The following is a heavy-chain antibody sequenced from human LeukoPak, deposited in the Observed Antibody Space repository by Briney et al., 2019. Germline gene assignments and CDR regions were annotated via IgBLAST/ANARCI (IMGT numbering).Heavy chain of an antibody. CDR3: ARGEGYNYGPNDY. D-gene: IGHD1-1*01. V-gene: IGHV4-59*01. J-gene: IGHJ4*02. Sequence: SETLSLTCAVYGGSFSGYYWTWIRQPPGKGLEWIGYIDYSGSTNYNPSLKSRVTISVDTSKNQFSLKLSSLTAADTAVYYCARGEGYNYGPNDYWGQGILVTVSS. CDR1: GGSFSGYY. CDR2: IDYSGST.